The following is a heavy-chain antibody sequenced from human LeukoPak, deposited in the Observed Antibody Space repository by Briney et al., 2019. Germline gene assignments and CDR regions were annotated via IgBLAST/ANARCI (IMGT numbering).Heavy chain of an antibody. CDR2: IYYSGIT. V-gene: IGHV4-59*01. D-gene: IGHD5-24*01. Sequence: KSSETLSLTCTVSGGSISSYYWSWIRQPPGKGLEWIGYIYYSGITNYNPSLKSRVTISVDTSKNQFSLKLSSVTAADTAVYYCARVGYNSAFDIWGQGTMVTVSS. CDR3: ARVGYNSAFDI. J-gene: IGHJ3*02. CDR1: GGSISSYY.